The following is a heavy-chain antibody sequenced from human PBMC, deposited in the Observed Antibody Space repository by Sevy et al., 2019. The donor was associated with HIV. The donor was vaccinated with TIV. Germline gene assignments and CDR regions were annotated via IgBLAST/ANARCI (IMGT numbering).Heavy chain of an antibody. Sequence: GGSLRLSCAASGFTFSDAWMSWVRQAPGKGLEWVGRIKNKSDGGTTDNAAPVKGRFTISRDDSKNELYLQMNSLKNEDTAVYYCTTLGYSFSQFYYYLDVWGKGTRLTASS. J-gene: IGHJ6*03. CDR3: TTLGYSFSQFYYYLDV. CDR1: GFTFSDAW. CDR2: IKNKSDGGTT. D-gene: IGHD5-12*01. V-gene: IGHV3-15*01.